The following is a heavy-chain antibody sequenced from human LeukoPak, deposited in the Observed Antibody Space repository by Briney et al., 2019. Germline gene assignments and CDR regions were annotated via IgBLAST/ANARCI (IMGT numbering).Heavy chain of an antibody. CDR1: RGSISTYY. CDR2: ISTGGST. V-gene: IGHV4-4*09. D-gene: IGHD3-22*01. CDR3: ARVRAYDSSGYYYVEWFDP. J-gene: IGHJ5*02. Sequence: SETLSLTCTISRGSISTYYWSWIRQPPGKGLEWIGYISTGGSTNYNPSLKSRVTISVDTSKNQFSLNLSSVTAADTAVYYCARVRAYDSSGYYYVEWFDPWGQGTLVTVSS.